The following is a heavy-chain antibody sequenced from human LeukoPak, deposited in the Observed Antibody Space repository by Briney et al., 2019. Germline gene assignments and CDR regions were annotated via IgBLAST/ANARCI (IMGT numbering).Heavy chain of an antibody. V-gene: IGHV3-48*02. J-gene: IGHJ2*01. CDR2: ISSSISTI. Sequence: GGSLRLSCAASGFTFSSYSMNWVRQAPGKGLEWISYISSSISTIYYADSVKGRFTISRDNAKNSLYLQMNSLRDGDTAVYYCAREALSDFWSGYLGYFDLWGRGTLVTVSS. CDR1: GFTFSSYS. CDR3: AREALSDFWSGYLGYFDL. D-gene: IGHD3-3*01.